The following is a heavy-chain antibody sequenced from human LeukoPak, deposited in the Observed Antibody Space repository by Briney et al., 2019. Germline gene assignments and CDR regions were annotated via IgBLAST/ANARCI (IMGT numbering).Heavy chain of an antibody. D-gene: IGHD6-13*01. J-gene: IGHJ3*02. CDR1: GGSITSDY. CDR2: FSYSGST. Sequence: SETLSLTCTLSGGSITSDYWSWIRQSPGKGLEWIGYFSYSGSTHYSPSLTSRVAISVDTSRNQLSLKLSSVTAADTAVYYCARAGVAAAGLGDAFDIWGQGTMVTVSS. V-gene: IGHV4-59*12. CDR3: ARAGVAAAGLGDAFDI.